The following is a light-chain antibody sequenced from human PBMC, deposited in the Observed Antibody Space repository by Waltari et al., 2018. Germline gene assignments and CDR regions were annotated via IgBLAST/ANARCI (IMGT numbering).Light chain of an antibody. V-gene: IGKV1-39*01. CDR3: QQSYAIPLT. J-gene: IGKJ4*01. Sequence: MQMTQHPTSLSASVGDRVTITCRASQNINNYLNWYHQTTGKAPKLLIYATSNLQSGVPSRFSGSGSGTDFTLTISSLQPEDFATYYCQQSYAIPLTFGGGTKVEI. CDR1: QNINNY. CDR2: ATS.